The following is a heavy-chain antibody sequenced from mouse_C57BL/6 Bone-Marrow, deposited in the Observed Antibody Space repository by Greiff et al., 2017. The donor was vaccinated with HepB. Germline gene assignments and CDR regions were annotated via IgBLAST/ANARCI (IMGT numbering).Heavy chain of an antibody. CDR3: ARCPYYYGSSYAYWYFDV. CDR2: ILPGSGST. V-gene: IGHV1-9*01. J-gene: IGHJ1*03. CDR1: GYTFTGYW. Sequence: VMLVESGAELMKPGASVKLSCKATGYTFTGYWIEWVKQRPGHGLEWIGEILPGSGSTNYNEKFKGKATFTADTSSNTAYMQLSSLTTEDSAIYYCARCPYYYGSSYAYWYFDVWGTGTTVTVSS. D-gene: IGHD1-1*01.